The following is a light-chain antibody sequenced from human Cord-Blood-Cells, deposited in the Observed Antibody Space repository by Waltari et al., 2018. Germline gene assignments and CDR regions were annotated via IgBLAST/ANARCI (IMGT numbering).Light chain of an antibody. Sequence: QSALTQPASVSGSPGQSITISCTGTSSDVGGYNYVSWYQPHPGQAPKLMIYYVSNRPSGVSNRFSGSKSGNTASLTISGLQAEDEADYYCSSYTSSSTWVFGGGTKLTVL. CDR1: SSDVGGYNY. CDR2: YVS. V-gene: IGLV2-14*01. J-gene: IGLJ3*02. CDR3: SSYTSSSTWV.